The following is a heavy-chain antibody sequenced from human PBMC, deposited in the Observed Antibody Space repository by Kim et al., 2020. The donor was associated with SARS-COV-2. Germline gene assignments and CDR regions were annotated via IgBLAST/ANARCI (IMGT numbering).Heavy chain of an antibody. CDR2: ISSSGSTI. V-gene: IGHV3-48*03. CDR3: ARDYTAMLTGFYY. CDR1: GFTFSSYE. Sequence: GGSLRLSCEASGFTFSSYEMSWVRQAPGKGLEWVSSISSSGSTIYYADSVKGRFTISRDNAKNSLYLQMNSLRAEDTAVYYCARDYTAMLTGFYYSSQGTPVTVSA. J-gene: IGHJ4*02. D-gene: IGHD5-18*01.